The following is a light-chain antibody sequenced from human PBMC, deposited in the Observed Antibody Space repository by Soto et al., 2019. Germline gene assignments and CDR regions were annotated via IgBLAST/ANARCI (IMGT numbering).Light chain of an antibody. Sequence: EVVLTQSPVTLSLSPGERATLSCRASXXXXXXLASYQQKPGQAPRLLIYDAYNRATGIPPRFSGSGSGTDFTLTISSLEPEDSAVYYCQQRHMWPITFGQGTRLEIK. J-gene: IGKJ5*01. V-gene: IGKV3-11*01. CDR2: DAY. CDR1: XXXXXX. CDR3: QQRHMWPIT.